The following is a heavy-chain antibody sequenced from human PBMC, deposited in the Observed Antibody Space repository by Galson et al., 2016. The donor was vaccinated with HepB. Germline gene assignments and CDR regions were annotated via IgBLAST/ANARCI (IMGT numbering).Heavy chain of an antibody. CDR1: GGSISSGGFS. CDR3: ARGGFYGDFFSAAFDY. V-gene: IGHV4-30-2*01. J-gene: IGHJ4*02. Sequence: TLSLTCTVSGGSISSGGFSWAWIRQPPGKGLEWIGHIFYSGSTYYKPSLKSRVMISVDRSKNQFFLQLSSVTAADTAFYYCARGGFYGDFFSAAFDYWGQGTLVSVSS. CDR2: IFYSGST. D-gene: IGHD4-17*01.